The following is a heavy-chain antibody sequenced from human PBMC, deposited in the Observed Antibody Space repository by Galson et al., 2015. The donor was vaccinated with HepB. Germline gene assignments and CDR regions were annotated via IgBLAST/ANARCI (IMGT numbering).Heavy chain of an antibody. CDR1: GYSFTKSL. D-gene: IGHD1-1*01. CDR2: IDPSDSFT. V-gene: IGHV5-10-1*01. Sequence: QSGAEVKKPGESLRISCKGSGYSFTKSLISWVRQMPGKGLAWMGRIDPSDSFTTYSPSFRGHVTISVDKSTSTAFLQWSRLKASDSVMYYCAGHFPWVEQLIYERRNRLDPWGQGTLVTVSS. CDR3: AGHFPWVEQLIYERRNRLDP. J-gene: IGHJ5*02.